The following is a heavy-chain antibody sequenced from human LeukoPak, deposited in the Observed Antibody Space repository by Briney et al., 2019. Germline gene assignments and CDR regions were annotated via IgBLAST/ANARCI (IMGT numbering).Heavy chain of an antibody. CDR2: INHSGST. CDR1: GGSFSGYY. CDR3: ARTVRGSTVTTNY. Sequence: NPSETLSLTCAVYGGSFSGYYWSWIRQPPGKGLEWIGEINHSGSTNYNPSLKSRVTISVDTSKNQFSLKLSSVTAADTAVYYCARTVRGSTVTTNYWGQGTLVTVSS. D-gene: IGHD4-17*01. V-gene: IGHV4-34*01. J-gene: IGHJ4*02.